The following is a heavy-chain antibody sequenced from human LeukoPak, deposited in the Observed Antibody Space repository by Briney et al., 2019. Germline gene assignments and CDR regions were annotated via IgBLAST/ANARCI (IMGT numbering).Heavy chain of an antibody. J-gene: IGHJ4*02. D-gene: IGHD5-24*01. CDR1: GYSFTSYW. CDR3: ARSCRDGYRDFDY. Sequence: GEPLKVSCKGSGYSFTSYWIGWVRQMPGKGLEWMGIIYPGDSDTRYSPSFQGQVTISADKSISTAYLQWSSLKASDTAMYYCARSCRDGYRDFDYWGQGTLVTVSS. CDR2: IYPGDSDT. V-gene: IGHV5-51*01.